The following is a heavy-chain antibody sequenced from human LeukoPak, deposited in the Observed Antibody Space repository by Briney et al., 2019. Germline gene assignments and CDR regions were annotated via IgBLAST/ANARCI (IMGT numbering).Heavy chain of an antibody. V-gene: IGHV1-46*01. J-gene: IGHJ4*02. D-gene: IGHD3-10*01. CDR3: ARDRNYYGSGSYYNNFDY. CDR2: INPSGGST. Sequence: GASVKVSCKASGYTFTSYYMHWVRQAPGQGLEWMGIINPSGGSTSYAQKFQGRVTMTRDTSTSIVYMELSSLRSEDTAVYYCARDRNYYGSGSYYNNFDYWGQGTLVTVSS. CDR1: GYTFTSYY.